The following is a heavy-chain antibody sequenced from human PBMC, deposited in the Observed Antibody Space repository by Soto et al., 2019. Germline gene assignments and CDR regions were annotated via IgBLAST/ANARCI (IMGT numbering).Heavy chain of an antibody. CDR2: IYYSGST. V-gene: IGHV4-30-4*01. CDR3: ARVSAVRHYYDSSGYAQRYYFDY. Sequence: SETLSLTCTVSGGSISSGDYYWSWIRQPPGKGLEWIGYIYYSGSTYYNPSLKSRVTISVDTSKNQFSLKLSSVTAADTAVYYCARVSAVRHYYDSSGYAQRYYFDYWGQGTLVTVSS. CDR1: GGSISSGDYY. D-gene: IGHD3-22*01. J-gene: IGHJ4*02.